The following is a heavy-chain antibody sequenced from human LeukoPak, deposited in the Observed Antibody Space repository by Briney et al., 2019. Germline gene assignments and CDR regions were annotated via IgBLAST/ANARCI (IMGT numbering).Heavy chain of an antibody. V-gene: IGHV1-46*01. CDR1: GYTFTSNY. J-gene: IGHJ6*02. CDR2: INPSGGSA. Sequence: GASVKVSCKASGYTFTSNYMHWVRQAPGQELEWMGIINPSGGSASYAQKFQGRVTMTTDTSTSTVYMELRSLRSEDTAVYYCAKLTTVAGTDYVYGMDVWGQGTTVTVSS. CDR3: AKLTTVAGTDYVYGMDV. D-gene: IGHD6-19*01.